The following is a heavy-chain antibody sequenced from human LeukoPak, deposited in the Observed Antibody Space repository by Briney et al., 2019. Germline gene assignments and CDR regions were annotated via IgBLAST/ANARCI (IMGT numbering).Heavy chain of an antibody. Sequence: GGSLRLSCAASGFTFSRYAMSWIRQAPGKGLEWVSAISGSGGTTYYADSVKGRFTISRDNSKNTQYLQMNSLRAEDTAVYYCAKERRPVAADYWGQGTLVTVSS. CDR2: ISGSGGTT. V-gene: IGHV3-23*01. CDR3: AKERRPVAADY. CDR1: GFTFSRYA. J-gene: IGHJ4*02. D-gene: IGHD6-19*01.